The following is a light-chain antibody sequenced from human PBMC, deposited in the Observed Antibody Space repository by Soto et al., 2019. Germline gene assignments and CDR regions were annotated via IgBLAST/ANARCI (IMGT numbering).Light chain of an antibody. J-gene: IGKJ1*01. V-gene: IGKV1-5*01. Sequence: DIQLTQSPSTLSASIGDRVTITCRASQSINRWLAWYQQKPGKAPKLLIYDASSLESGVPSSFSGSGSGTDVTLTITRLQPDEFATYYCQHPRWTLGQRTKVESK. CDR2: DAS. CDR1: QSINRW. CDR3: QHPRWT.